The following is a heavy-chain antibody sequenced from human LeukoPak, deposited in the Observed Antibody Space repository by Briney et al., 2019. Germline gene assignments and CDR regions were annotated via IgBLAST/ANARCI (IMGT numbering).Heavy chain of an antibody. Sequence: ASVKVSCKASGYTFTGYYMHWVRQAPGQGLEWMGIINPSGGSTSYAQKFQGRVTMTRDTSTSTVYMELSRLRSDDTAVYYCARKLNYYDSSGYPSRDAFDIWGQGTMVTVSS. CDR2: INPSGGST. D-gene: IGHD3-22*01. J-gene: IGHJ3*02. CDR3: ARKLNYYDSSGYPSRDAFDI. CDR1: GYTFTGYY. V-gene: IGHV1-46*01.